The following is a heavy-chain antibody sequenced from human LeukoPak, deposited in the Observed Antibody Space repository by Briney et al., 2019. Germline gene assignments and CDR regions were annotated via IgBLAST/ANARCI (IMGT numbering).Heavy chain of an antibody. V-gene: IGHV4-34*01. CDR2: INHSGST. Sequence: SETLSLTCAVYGGSFSGYYWSWIRQPPGKGLEWIGEINHSGSTNYNPSLKSRVTISVDTPKNQFSLKLSSVTAADTAVYYCAREGTAAPYGMDVWGKGTTVTVSS. D-gene: IGHD2-2*01. J-gene: IGHJ6*04. CDR3: AREGTAAPYGMDV. CDR1: GGSFSGYY.